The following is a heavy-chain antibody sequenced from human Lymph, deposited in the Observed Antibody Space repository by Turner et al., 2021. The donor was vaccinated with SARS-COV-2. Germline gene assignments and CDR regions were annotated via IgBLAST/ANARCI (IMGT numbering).Heavy chain of an antibody. V-gene: IGHV1-69*01. CDR3: ARDTAVAGTLGAFDI. D-gene: IGHD6-19*01. CDR2: IIPIFGTG. Sequence: PGQGLEWMGGIIPIFGTGNYAQKFQGRVTITADESTSTAYMELSSLRSEDTAVYYCARDTAVAGTLGAFDIWGRGTMVTVSS. J-gene: IGHJ3*02.